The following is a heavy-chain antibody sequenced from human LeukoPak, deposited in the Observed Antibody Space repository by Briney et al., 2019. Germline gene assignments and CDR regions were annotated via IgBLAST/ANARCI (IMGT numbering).Heavy chain of an antibody. J-gene: IGHJ4*02. V-gene: IGHV1-18*01. CDR2: ISPYNGDT. CDR3: ARAGSGSGWYFDY. Sequence: ASVKVSCKASDYDFTSVGITWVRQAPGQGLEWMGWISPYNGDTRYVQKLQGRVTMTTDTSTSTAYMKLRSLRFDDTAVYYCARAGSGSGWYFDYWGQGTLVTVSS. CDR1: DYDFTSVG. D-gene: IGHD6-19*01.